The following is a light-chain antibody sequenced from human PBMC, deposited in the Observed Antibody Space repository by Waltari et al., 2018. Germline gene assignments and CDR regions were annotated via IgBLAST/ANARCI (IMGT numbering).Light chain of an antibody. Sequence: DIQMTQSPSTLSASVGDRVTITCRASQSFSTWLAWYQQKPGKPPRLLIYKASTLDSGVPSRFSGSGSGSEFTLTITSLQPDDFATYFCQQYNNYPWTFGQGTKVGIK. CDR3: QQYNNYPWT. CDR1: QSFSTW. J-gene: IGKJ1*01. V-gene: IGKV1-5*03. CDR2: KAS.